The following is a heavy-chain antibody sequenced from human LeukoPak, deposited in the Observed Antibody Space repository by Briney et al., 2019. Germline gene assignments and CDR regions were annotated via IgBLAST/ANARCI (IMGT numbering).Heavy chain of an antibody. J-gene: IGHJ4*02. CDR3: ARFRVAAATVDY. CDR1: GFTFSSYG. CDR2: IRYDGSNK. D-gene: IGHD6-13*01. Sequence: PGGSLRPSCAASGFTFSSYGMHWVRQAPGKGLEWVAFIRYDGSNKYYADSVKGRFTISRDNSKNTLYLQMNSLRAEDTAGYYCARFRVAAATVDYWGQGTLVTVSS. V-gene: IGHV3-30*02.